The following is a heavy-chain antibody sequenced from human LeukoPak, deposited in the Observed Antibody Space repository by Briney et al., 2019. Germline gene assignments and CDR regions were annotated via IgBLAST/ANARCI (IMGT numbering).Heavy chain of an antibody. J-gene: IGHJ5*02. V-gene: IGHV4-59*01. CDR2: IYYSGST. CDR1: GGSISSYY. D-gene: IGHD5-18*01. CDR3: ARDRFGGGHYVDTAMVGHNWFDP. Sequence: PSETLSLACTVSGGSISSYYWSWIRQPPGKGLEWIGYIYYSGSTNYNPSLKSRVTISVDTSKNQFSLKLSSVTAADTAVYYCARDRFGGGHYVDTAMVGHNWFDPWGQGTLVTVSS.